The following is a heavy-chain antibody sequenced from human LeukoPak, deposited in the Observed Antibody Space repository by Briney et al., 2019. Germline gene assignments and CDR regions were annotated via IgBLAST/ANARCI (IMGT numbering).Heavy chain of an antibody. J-gene: IGHJ4*02. D-gene: IGHD3-9*01. CDR3: AKDRGLRYFDWLLTI. V-gene: IGHV3-23*01. CDR1: GFTFSSYA. Sequence: PGGSLRLSCAASGFTFSSYAMSWVRQAPGKGLEWVSAISGSGGSTYYADSVKGRFTISRDNSKNTLYLQMNSLRAEETAVDYCAKDRGLRYFDWLLTIWGQGTLVTVSS. CDR2: ISGSGGST.